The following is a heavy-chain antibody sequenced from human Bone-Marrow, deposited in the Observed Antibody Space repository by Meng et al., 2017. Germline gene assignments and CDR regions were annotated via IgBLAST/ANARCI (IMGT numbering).Heavy chain of an antibody. Sequence: QVQVQQWGAGLLKPAETLSLTCAFYGWSFSAYDWSWIRQPPGKGLEWLGQINHSGSTHDNPSLKSRVTISIDTSRNQLSLKLSSVTAADTAVYYCRLAYCMGDCVDYWGQGTQVTVSS. CDR2: INHSGST. D-gene: IGHD2-21*01. J-gene: IGHJ4*02. V-gene: IGHV4-34*01. CDR1: GWSFSAYD. CDR3: RLAYCMGDCVDY.